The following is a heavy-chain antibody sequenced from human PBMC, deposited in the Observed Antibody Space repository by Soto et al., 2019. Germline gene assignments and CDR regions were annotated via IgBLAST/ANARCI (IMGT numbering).Heavy chain of an antibody. CDR1: GYTFTSYD. V-gene: IGHV1-8*02. Sequence: QVQLVQSGAEVKKPGASVKVSCKASGYTFTSYDINWVRQATGQGLEWMGWMTPNSGNTGYAQKFQGRITVTRNTSISTAYVKLSSFRSVDAAVYSCARQKASCGMDVWGQGSAVTASS. J-gene: IGHJ6*02. CDR3: ARQKASCGMDV. CDR2: MTPNSGNT.